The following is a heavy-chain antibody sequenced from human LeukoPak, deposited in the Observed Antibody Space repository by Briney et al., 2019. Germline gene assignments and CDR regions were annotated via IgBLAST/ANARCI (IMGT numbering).Heavy chain of an antibody. CDR3: AGDRDGDYVDAFDI. J-gene: IGHJ3*02. D-gene: IGHD4-17*01. V-gene: IGHV3-33*01. CDR1: GFTFSNYG. CDR2: MWYDGSNK. Sequence: GGSLRLSCAASGFTFSNYGMHWVRQAPGKGLEWVAVMWYDGSNKYYADSVKGRFTISRDNSKNTLYLQMNSLRAEDTAVYYCAGDRDGDYVDAFDIWGQGTMVTVSS.